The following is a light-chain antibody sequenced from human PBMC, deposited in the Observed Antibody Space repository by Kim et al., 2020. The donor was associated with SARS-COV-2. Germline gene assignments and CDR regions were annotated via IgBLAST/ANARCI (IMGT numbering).Light chain of an antibody. CDR3: QQYYSTPT. J-gene: IGKJ4*01. CDR2: WAS. V-gene: IGKV4-1*01. CDR1: QSVLYSSNNKNY. Sequence: DIVMTQSPDSLAVSLGERATINCKSSQSVLYSSNNKNYLAWYQQKPGQPPKLLIYWASTRESGVPDRFSGSGSGTDFTLTISSLQAEDVAVYYSQQYYSTPTFGGGTKLEI.